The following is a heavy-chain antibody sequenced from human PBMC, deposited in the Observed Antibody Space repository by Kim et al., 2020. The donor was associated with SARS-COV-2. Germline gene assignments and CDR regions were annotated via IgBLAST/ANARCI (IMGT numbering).Heavy chain of an antibody. V-gene: IGHV3-33*01. CDR3: ARWGGYSGYELTP. D-gene: IGHD5-12*01. CDR1: GFTFSSYG. Sequence: GGSLRLSCAASGFTFSSYGMHWVRQAPGKGLEWVAVIWYDGSNKYYADSVKGRFTISRDNSKNTLYLQMNSLRAEDTAVYYCARWGGYSGYELTPWGQGTLVTVSS. J-gene: IGHJ5*02. CDR2: IWYDGSNK.